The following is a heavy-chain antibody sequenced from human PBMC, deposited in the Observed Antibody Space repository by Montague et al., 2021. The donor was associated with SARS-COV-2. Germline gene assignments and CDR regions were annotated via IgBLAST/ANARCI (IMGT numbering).Heavy chain of an antibody. CDR3: ARRGTGNYEILDY. J-gene: IGHJ4*02. V-gene: IGHV4-59*01. D-gene: IGHD3-3*01. CDR2: IYDSGGA. Sequence: SETLSLTCTLSGGSMRRYYWAWIRQLPGKELEWIGSIYDSGGARYNPYPKSRVSISVDASKNQISLWVTSVTAADTAVYFCARRGTGNYEILDYWGQGILVTVSS. CDR1: GGSMRRYY.